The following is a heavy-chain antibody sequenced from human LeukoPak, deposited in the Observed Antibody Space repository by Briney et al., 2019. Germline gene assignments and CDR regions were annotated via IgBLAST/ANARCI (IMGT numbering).Heavy chain of an antibody. J-gene: IGHJ4*02. V-gene: IGHV4-34*01. Sequence: SETLSLTCAVYGGSFSGYYWSWIRQPPGKGLEWIGEINHSGSTNYNPSLRSRVTISVDTSKNQFSLKLSSVTAADTAVYYCARDVKGFDYWGQGTLVTVSS. CDR1: GGSFSGYY. CDR2: INHSGST. CDR3: ARDVKGFDY.